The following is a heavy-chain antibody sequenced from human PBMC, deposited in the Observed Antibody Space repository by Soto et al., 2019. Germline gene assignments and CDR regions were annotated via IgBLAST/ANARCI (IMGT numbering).Heavy chain of an antibody. J-gene: IGHJ5*02. CDR1: GGTFSSYA. CDR2: IIPIFGTA. V-gene: IGHV1-69*01. Sequence: QVQLVQSGAEVKKPGSSVKVSCKASGGTFSSYAISWVRQAPGQGLEWMGGIIPIFGTANYAQKFQGRVTSTADESTSTAYMELSSLRSEDTAVYYCPRAGYCSGGSCRPNWFEPWGQGTLVTGSS. D-gene: IGHD2-15*01. CDR3: PRAGYCSGGSCRPNWFEP.